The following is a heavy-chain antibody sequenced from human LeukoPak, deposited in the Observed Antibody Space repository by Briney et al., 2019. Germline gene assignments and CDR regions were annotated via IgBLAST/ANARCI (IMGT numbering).Heavy chain of an antibody. J-gene: IGHJ4*02. V-gene: IGHV3-30*02. CDR2: VPFDGSKE. CDR1: GFTFRNYG. CDR3: DGGQGQWGF. D-gene: IGHD6-19*01. Sequence: PGGSLRLSCVVSGFTFRNYGMHWVRQSPGKGLEWVAFVPFDGSKEYYADSVKGRFTISRDNSKDTLFLQMNGLRIEDTAIYYCDGGQGQWGFRGQGTLVTASS.